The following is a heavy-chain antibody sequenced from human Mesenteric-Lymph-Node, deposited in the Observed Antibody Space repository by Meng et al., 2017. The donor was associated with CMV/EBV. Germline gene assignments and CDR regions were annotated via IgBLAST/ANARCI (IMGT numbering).Heavy chain of an antibody. CDR1: GYTFTSYG. CDR3: ARDDATDPHFYFDY. J-gene: IGHJ4*02. Sequence: ASVKVSCKASGYTFTSYGISWVRQAPGQGLEWMGWISSYNGNTKYAQNLQGRVTMTTDTSTSTAYMELRSLRSDDTAVYYCARDDATDPHFYFDYWGQGTLVTVSS. V-gene: IGHV1-18*01. D-gene: IGHD1-1*01. CDR2: ISSYNGNT.